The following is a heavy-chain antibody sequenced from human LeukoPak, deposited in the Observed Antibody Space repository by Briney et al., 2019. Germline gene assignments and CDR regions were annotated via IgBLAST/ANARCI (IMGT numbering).Heavy chain of an antibody. CDR2: ISYDGSNK. CDR1: GFTFSSYG. Sequence: GRSLRLSCAASGFTFSSYGMHWVRQAPGKGLEWVAVISYDGSNKYYADSVKGRFTISRDNSKNTLHLLMNSLRAEDTAVYYCAKAWELLERLAYFQHWGQGTLVTVSS. J-gene: IGHJ1*01. D-gene: IGHD1-26*01. V-gene: IGHV3-30*18. CDR3: AKAWELLERLAYFQH.